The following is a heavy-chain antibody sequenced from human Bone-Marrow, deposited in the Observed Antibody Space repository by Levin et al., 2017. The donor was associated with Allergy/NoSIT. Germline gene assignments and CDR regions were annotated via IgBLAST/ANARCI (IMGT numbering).Heavy chain of an antibody. Sequence: GGSLRLSCAASGFTFSSHAMHWVRQAPGKGLEWVAAVSYDGRSKYHADSVKGRITISRDNSKNTVDLQVNSLRAEDTGVDSCARDTYGDQGGPLDYWGQGILVSVSS. D-gene: IGHD4/OR15-4a*01. V-gene: IGHV3-30*04. CDR3: ARDTYGDQGGPLDY. J-gene: IGHJ4*02. CDR2: VSYDGRSK. CDR1: GFTFSSHA.